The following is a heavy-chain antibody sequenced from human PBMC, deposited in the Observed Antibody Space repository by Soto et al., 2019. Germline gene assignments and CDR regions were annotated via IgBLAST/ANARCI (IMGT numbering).Heavy chain of an antibody. CDR2: ISCDGSNK. CDR3: AMDLGDGYNYSYDYYYGMDV. D-gene: IGHD5-12*01. J-gene: IGHJ6*02. Sequence: QVQLVESGGGVVQPGRSLRLSCAASGFTFSSYAMHWVRQAPGKGLEWVAVISCDGSNKYYADSVKGRFTISRDNSKNKMYLQINRLRAGDTAVYYCAMDLGDGYNYSYDYYYGMDVWGQGTTVTVSS. CDR1: GFTFSSYA. V-gene: IGHV3-30-3*01.